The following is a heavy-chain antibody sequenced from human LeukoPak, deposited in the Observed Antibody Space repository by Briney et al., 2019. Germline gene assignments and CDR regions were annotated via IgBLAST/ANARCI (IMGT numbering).Heavy chain of an antibody. V-gene: IGHV4-38-2*01. D-gene: IGHD2-8*01. J-gene: IGHJ4*02. CDR2: IYHSGNT. CDR1: GYSISSGYY. Sequence: SETLSLTCDVSGYSISSGYYWGWIRQPPGKGLEWIGSIYHSGNTYYNPSLKSRVTISVDTSKNQFSLKLSSVTAADTAVYYCARHEGYCTSVICYKGGPFEYWGQGTLVTVSS. CDR3: ARHEGYCTSVICYKGGPFEY.